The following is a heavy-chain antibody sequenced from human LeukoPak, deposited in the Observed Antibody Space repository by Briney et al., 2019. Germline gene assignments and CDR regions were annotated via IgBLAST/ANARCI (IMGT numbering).Heavy chain of an antibody. CDR3: AKGLAYTGYDYWFDP. J-gene: IGHJ5*02. V-gene: IGHV3-23*01. CDR1: GFTFSSYA. CDR2: ISGSGAYS. Sequence: GSLRLSCAASGFTFSSYAMSWVRQAPGKGLEWVSGISGSGAYSYYADSVKGRFTISRDNSKNTLYMQMNSLRAADTAVYYCAKGLAYTGYDYWFDPWGQGTLVTVSS. D-gene: IGHD5-12*01.